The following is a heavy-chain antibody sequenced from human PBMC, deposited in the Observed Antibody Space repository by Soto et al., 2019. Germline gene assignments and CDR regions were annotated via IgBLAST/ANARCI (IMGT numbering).Heavy chain of an antibody. CDR2: IYYSGST. V-gene: IGHV4-30-4*01. CDR3: ARAFDDSSGYYGGLGY. D-gene: IGHD3-22*01. J-gene: IGHJ4*02. CDR1: GGSISSGDYY. Sequence: SETLSLTCTVSGGSISSGDYYWSWIRQPPGKGLEWIGYIYYSGSTYYNPSLKNRITISVDTPKNQLSLKLSSVTAADTAVYYCARAFDDSSGYYGGLGYWGQGTRVTVSS.